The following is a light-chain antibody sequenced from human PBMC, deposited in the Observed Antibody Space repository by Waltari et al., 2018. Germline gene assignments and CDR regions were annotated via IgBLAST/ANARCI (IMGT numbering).Light chain of an antibody. Sequence: DVVMTQSPLSLPVTLGQPASISCRSSQSLVYSDGNIYLNWFQLRPGQSPRRLINKVSTRDSGVPDRLSGSGSGTDFTLKISRVEAEDVGIYYCMQGTHWPYTFGQGTKLEIK. CDR1: QSLVYSDGNIY. CDR2: KVS. CDR3: MQGTHWPYT. J-gene: IGKJ2*01. V-gene: IGKV2-30*01.